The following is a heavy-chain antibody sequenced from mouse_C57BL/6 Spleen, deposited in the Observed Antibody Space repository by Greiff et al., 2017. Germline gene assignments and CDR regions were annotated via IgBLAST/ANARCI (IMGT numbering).Heavy chain of an antibody. V-gene: IGHV1-81*01. D-gene: IGHD3-2*02. CDR3: ARAGDEDYYAMDY. CDR1: GYTFTSYG. Sequence: QVQLQHSGAELARPGASVKLSCKASGYTFTSYGISWVKQRTGQGLEWIGEIYPRSGNTYYNEKFKGKATLTADKSSSTAYMELRSLTSEDSAVYFCARAGDEDYYAMDYWGQGTSVTVSS. J-gene: IGHJ4*01. CDR2: IYPRSGNT.